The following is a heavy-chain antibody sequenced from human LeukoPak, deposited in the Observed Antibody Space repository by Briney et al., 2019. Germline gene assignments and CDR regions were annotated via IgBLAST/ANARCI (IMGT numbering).Heavy chain of an antibody. D-gene: IGHD7-27*01. Sequence: ASETLSLTCTVSGGSISSSSYYWSWIRQPPGKGLEWIGEINHSGSTNYNPSLKSRVTISVDTSKNQFSLKLSSVTAADTAVYYCAREGGFNWGSPYYFDYWGQGTLVTVSS. J-gene: IGHJ4*02. CDR3: AREGGFNWGSPYYFDY. CDR1: GGSISSSSYY. V-gene: IGHV4-39*07. CDR2: INHSGST.